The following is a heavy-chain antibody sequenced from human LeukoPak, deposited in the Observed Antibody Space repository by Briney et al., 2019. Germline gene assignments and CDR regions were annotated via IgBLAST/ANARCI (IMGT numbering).Heavy chain of an antibody. D-gene: IGHD2-2*01. CDR1: GYTFTSYG. Sequence: ASVKVSCKASGYTFTSYGISWVRQALGQVLEWMGWISAYNGNTNYAQKLQGRVTMTTDTSTSTAYMELRSLRSDDTAVYYCARDGYQLLIDAFDIWGQGTMVTVSS. J-gene: IGHJ3*02. CDR3: ARDGYQLLIDAFDI. CDR2: ISAYNGNT. V-gene: IGHV1-18*01.